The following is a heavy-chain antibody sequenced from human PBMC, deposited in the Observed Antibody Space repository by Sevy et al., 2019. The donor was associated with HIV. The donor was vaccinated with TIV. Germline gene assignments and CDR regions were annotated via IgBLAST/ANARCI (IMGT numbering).Heavy chain of an antibody. V-gene: IGHV1-24*01. CDR2: FDPEDDET. CDR3: ATTKDYYDSSGSPFDY. Sequence: ASVKVSCMVSGYTLSELSMHWVRQAPGKGLEWRGSFDPEDDETIYAQKFQGRVTMTEDTSTDTAYMELNNLRSEDTAVYYCATTKDYYDSSGSPFDYWGQGTLVTVSS. D-gene: IGHD3-22*01. J-gene: IGHJ4*02. CDR1: GYTLSELS.